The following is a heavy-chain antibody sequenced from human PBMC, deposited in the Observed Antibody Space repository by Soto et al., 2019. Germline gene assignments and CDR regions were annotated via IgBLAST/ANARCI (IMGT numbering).Heavy chain of an antibody. CDR2: IGWNSVSI. J-gene: IGHJ4*02. V-gene: IGHV3-9*01. Sequence: EVQLVESGGGLVQPGRSLRLSCAASGFTFEDYAMHWVRRVPGKGLEWVSGIGWNSVSIGYADSVRGRFTIARDNAKNSLYLQMNSLRAEDTAFYYCTKDIGSSWYGIFHYWGQGAQVTVSS. CDR1: GFTFEDYA. D-gene: IGHD6-13*01. CDR3: TKDIGSSWYGIFHY.